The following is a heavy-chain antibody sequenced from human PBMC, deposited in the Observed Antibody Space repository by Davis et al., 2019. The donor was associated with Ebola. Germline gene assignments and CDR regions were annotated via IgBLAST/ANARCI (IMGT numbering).Heavy chain of an antibody. CDR3: ARDDYYGSGSYLSPDYYYGMDV. CDR2: ISYDGSNK. D-gene: IGHD3-10*01. Sequence: GGSLRLSCAASGFTFSSYGMHWVRQAPGKGLEWVAVISYDGSNKYYADPVKGRFTISRDNSKNTLYLQMNSLRAEDTAVYYCARDDYYGSGSYLSPDYYYGMDVWGQGTTVTVSS. CDR1: GFTFSSYG. J-gene: IGHJ6*02. V-gene: IGHV3-30*03.